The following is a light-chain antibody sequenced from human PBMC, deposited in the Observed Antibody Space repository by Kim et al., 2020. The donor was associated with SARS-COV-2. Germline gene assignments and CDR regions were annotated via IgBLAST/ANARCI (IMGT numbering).Light chain of an antibody. V-gene: IGKV3-20*01. J-gene: IGKJ2*03. Sequence: LSPGDRATLSCSASQSVSSNSLAWYQQKPGQAPRLLIYGASSRATGIPDRFSGSGSGTDFNLTISRLEPEDFVVYYCKQYGTSPYSFGQGTKLEI. CDR3: KQYGTSPYS. CDR1: QSVSSNS. CDR2: GAS.